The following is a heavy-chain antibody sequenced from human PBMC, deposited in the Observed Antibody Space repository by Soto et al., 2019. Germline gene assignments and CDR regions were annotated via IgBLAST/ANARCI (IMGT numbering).Heavy chain of an antibody. CDR2: INDSGTT. V-gene: IGHV4-34*01. Sequence: PSETLSLTWEVSGGSLTGYYWIWDRQTPGKGLEWIGEINDSGTTYYNPSFNSRLTISINTAKRQISLRLTSVTAADTGVYYCQGGDFWGQGTRVTVSS. J-gene: IGHJ4*02. D-gene: IGHD3-16*01. CDR1: GGSLTGYY. CDR3: QGGDF.